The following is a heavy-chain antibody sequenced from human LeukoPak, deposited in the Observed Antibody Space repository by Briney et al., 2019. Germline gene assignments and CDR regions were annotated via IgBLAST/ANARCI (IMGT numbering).Heavy chain of an antibody. V-gene: IGHV3-30*01. D-gene: IGHD6-13*01. J-gene: IGHJ4*02. CDR1: GFTFSSYA. Sequence: GGSLRLSCAASGFTFSSYAMHWVRQAPGKGLEWVAVISYDGSNKYYADSVKGRFTISRDNSKNTLYLQMNSLRAEDTAVYYCARFGYSYGYSSSWRGYNIDYWGQGTLVTVSS. CDR3: ARFGYSYGYSSSWRGYNIDY. CDR2: ISYDGSNK.